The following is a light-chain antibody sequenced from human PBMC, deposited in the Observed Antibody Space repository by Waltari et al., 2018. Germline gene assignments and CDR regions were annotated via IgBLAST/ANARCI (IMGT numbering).Light chain of an antibody. V-gene: IGLV2-8*01. Sequence: QSALTQPPSASGSPGQSVTISFTGTRSDVGAYHFVSWYQQHPGKAPKLMIYDVSKRPSGVPDRFSGSKSGNTASLTVSGLQAGDEADYYCSSYAGSNNVFGTGTKVTVL. CDR2: DVS. J-gene: IGLJ1*01. CDR1: RSDVGAYHF. CDR3: SSYAGSNNV.